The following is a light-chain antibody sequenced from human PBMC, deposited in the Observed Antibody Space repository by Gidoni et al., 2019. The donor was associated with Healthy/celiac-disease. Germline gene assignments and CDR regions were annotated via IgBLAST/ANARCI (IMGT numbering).Light chain of an antibody. J-gene: IGKJ4*01. Sequence: RATINCKSSQSVLYSSNNKNYLAWYQQKPGQPPKLLIYWASTRESGVPDRFSGSGSGTDFTLTISSLQAEDVAVYYCQQYYSTPGLTFGGGTKVEIK. V-gene: IGKV4-1*01. CDR2: WAS. CDR1: QSVLYSSNNKNY. CDR3: QQYYSTPGLT.